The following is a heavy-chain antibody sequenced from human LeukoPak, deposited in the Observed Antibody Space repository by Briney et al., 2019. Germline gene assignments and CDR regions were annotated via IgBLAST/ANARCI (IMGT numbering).Heavy chain of an antibody. Sequence: GGSLRLSCAASGFTFSSYAMSWVRQAPGKGLEWVSVISGSGGNRYYADSVKGRFTISRDNSKNTLYLQINSLRVEDTAVYYCARDQLGAVLYFDYWGQGALVTVSS. D-gene: IGHD1-1*01. J-gene: IGHJ4*02. CDR3: ARDQLGAVLYFDY. CDR1: GFTFSSYA. V-gene: IGHV3-23*01. CDR2: ISGSGGNR.